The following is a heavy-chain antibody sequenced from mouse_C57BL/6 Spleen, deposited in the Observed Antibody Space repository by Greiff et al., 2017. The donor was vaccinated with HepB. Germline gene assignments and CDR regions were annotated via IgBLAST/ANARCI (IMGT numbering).Heavy chain of an antibody. J-gene: IGHJ4*01. V-gene: IGHV1-64*01. CDR2: IHPNSGST. CDR3: ARSDGYYVGAMDY. Sequence: QVQLQQSGAELVKPGASVKLSCKASGYTFTSYWMHWVKQRPGQGLEWIGMIHPNSGSTNYNEKFKSKATLTVDKSSSTAYMQLSSLTSEDSAVYYCARSDGYYVGAMDYWGQGTSVTVSS. CDR1: GYTFTSYW. D-gene: IGHD2-3*01.